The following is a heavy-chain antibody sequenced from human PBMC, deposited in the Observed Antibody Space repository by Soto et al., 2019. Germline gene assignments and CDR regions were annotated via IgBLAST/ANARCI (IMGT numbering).Heavy chain of an antibody. D-gene: IGHD5-18*01. Sequence: EVQLLESGGGLVQPGGSLRLSCAASGFTFSSYAMSWVRQAPGKGLEWVSAISGSGGSTYYADSVKGRFTISRDNSKNTLYLQMNSLRAEDTAVYYCAKDRGQLWLQGGDFDYWGQGTLVTVSS. V-gene: IGHV3-23*01. CDR2: ISGSGGST. CDR1: GFTFSSYA. J-gene: IGHJ4*02. CDR3: AKDRGQLWLQGGDFDY.